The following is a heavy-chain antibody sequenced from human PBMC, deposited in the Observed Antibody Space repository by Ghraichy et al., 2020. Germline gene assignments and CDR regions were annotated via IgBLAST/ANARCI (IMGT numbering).Heavy chain of an antibody. CDR2: INVAENEK. D-gene: IGHD4-11*01. CDR3: ARGGLQYFDY. Sequence: LTCAASGFSCSSYWMSWVRQAPGKGLEWVANINVAENEKNYVDSVKGSFTISRDNAKNLVYLQMRSLRAEDTAVYYCARGGLQYFDYWGQGTLVTVSS. CDR1: GFSCSSYW. V-gene: IGHV3-7*01. J-gene: IGHJ4*02.